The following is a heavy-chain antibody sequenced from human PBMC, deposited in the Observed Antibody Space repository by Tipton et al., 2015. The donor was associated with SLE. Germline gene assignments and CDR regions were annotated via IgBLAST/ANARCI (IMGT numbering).Heavy chain of an antibody. CDR3: ARGSNWYSSGFDAFDI. D-gene: IGHD6-19*01. J-gene: IGHJ3*02. CDR2: IYHSGST. CDR1: GYSISSGYY. Sequence: TLSLTCAVSGYSISSGYYWGWFRQPPGKGLEWIGSIYHSGSTYYNPSLKSRVTISVDTSKNQFSLKLSSVTAADTAVYYCARGSNWYSSGFDAFDIWGQGTMVTVSS. V-gene: IGHV4-38-2*01.